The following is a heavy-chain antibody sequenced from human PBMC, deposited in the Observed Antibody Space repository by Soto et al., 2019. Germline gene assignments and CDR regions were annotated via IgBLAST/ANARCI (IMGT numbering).Heavy chain of an antibody. D-gene: IGHD2-21*02. J-gene: IGHJ6*02. V-gene: IGHV3-30*18. CDR3: AKDWGIGGDCCPRYYHGMDV. CDR2: MPNDGSNK. CDR1: GFTFSSYG. Sequence: QVQLVESGGGVVQPGRSLRLSCAASGFTFSSYGMHWVRQAPGKGLEWVAVMPNDGSNKYYADSVKGRFTISRDNSKNTLYLQMNSLKSEDTAVYYCAKDWGIGGDCCPRYYHGMDVWRQGTTVTVAS.